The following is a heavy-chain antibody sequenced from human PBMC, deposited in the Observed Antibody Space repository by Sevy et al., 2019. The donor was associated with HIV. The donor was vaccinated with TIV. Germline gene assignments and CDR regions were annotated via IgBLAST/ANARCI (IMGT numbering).Heavy chain of an antibody. CDR2: VSAHNCDT. V-gene: IGHV1-18*01. CDR3: ARAYCSGGSCYSLAD. Sequence: ASVKVSCKASGYTFTSYRIYWVRQAPGQGLEWMGWVSAHNCDTNYVQKVQGRVAMTTDTSTSTAYMELRSLTSDDTAVYYCARAYCSGGSCYSLADWGQGSLVTVSS. CDR1: GYTFTSYR. J-gene: IGHJ4*02. D-gene: IGHD2-15*01.